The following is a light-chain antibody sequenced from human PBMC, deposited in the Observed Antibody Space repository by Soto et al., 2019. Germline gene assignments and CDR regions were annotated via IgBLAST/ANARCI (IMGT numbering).Light chain of an antibody. V-gene: IGKV1-27*01. J-gene: IGKJ4*01. CDR2: ATS. Sequence: DVQMTQSPSSLSAFVGDRVTITCRASQGIAPYLAWFQQKPGKDPKLLIYATSTLQSGVLSRFSGSGSGTDFTLTISSLQPEDVATYYCQKYNSAPLTFGGGTKVEIK. CDR1: QGIAPY. CDR3: QKYNSAPLT.